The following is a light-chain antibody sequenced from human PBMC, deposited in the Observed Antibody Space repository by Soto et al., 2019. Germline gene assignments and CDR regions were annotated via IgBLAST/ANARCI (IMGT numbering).Light chain of an antibody. Sequence: QSVLTQPPSASGTPGQRVTISCSGSRSDIGSNYVYWYQHLPGMAPKLLIYRNDQRPSGVPDRISGSKSGTSASLAIIGLRSEDEAEYYCASWDDSLSAPIFGGGTKLTVL. CDR3: ASWDDSLSAPI. V-gene: IGLV1-47*01. J-gene: IGLJ2*01. CDR1: RSDIGSNY. CDR2: RND.